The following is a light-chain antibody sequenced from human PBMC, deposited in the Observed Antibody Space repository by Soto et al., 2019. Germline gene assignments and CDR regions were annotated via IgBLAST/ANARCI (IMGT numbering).Light chain of an antibody. CDR2: GAS. CDR3: QHYSTWLWT. CDR1: QSVSSK. V-gene: IGKV3-15*01. Sequence: EIVMTQSPATLSVPAGERATLSCRASQSVSSKLAWYQQKPGQGPRLLIYGASTRATGIPARFSGSGSGTEFTLTISSLQFEDFAVYYCQHYSTWLWTFGQGTKVEIK. J-gene: IGKJ1*01.